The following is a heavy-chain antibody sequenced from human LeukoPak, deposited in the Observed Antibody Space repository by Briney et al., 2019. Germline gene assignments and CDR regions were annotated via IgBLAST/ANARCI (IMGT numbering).Heavy chain of an antibody. J-gene: IGHJ5*02. CDR3: ARTDCGGDCYSSRGWFDP. D-gene: IGHD2-21*02. CDR1: GGTLNNYT. CDR2: IIPIFGTA. V-gene: IGHV1-69*06. Sequence: SVKVSCKASGGTLNNYTISWVRQAPGQGLEWMGGIIPIFGTANYAQKFQGRVTITADKSTSTVYMDLSSLRSEDTAVYYCARTDCGGDCYSSRGWFDPWGQGTLVTVSS.